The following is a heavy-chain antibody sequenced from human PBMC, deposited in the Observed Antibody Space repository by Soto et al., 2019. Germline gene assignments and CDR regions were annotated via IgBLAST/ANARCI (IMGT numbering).Heavy chain of an antibody. J-gene: IGHJ6*02. D-gene: IGHD4-17*01. V-gene: IGHV4-4*07. CDR1: GGSISSYY. CDR2: IYTSGST. Sequence: SATLSLTCTVAGGSISSYYWSWIRQPAGKGLEWIGRIYTSGSTNYNPSLKSRVTMSVDTSNNPFSLKLSSVTAADTAVYYCARDHDYGDDVDYYCYYGMDVWGQGTTVTASS. CDR3: ARDHDYGDDVDYYCYYGMDV.